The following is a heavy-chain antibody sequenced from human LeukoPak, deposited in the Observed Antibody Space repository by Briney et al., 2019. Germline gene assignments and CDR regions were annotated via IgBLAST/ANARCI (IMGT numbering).Heavy chain of an antibody. CDR1: GGSFSGYY. V-gene: IGHV4-34*01. D-gene: IGHD3-10*01. J-gene: IGHJ5*02. Sequence: SETLSLTCTVYGGSFSGYYWSWIRQPPGKRLEWIGEITHSGSTNYNPSLKSRVTISVDTSKNQFSLTLSSVTAADTAVYYCARGPTVVRGVTRGVWFDPWGQGTLVTVDS. CDR2: ITHSGST. CDR3: ARGPTVVRGVTRGVWFDP.